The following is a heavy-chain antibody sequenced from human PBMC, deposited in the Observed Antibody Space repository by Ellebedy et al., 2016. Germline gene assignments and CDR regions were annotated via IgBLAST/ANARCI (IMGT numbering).Heavy chain of an antibody. CDR3: AREVRREWFDP. Sequence: GGSLRLSCAASGFTFSDYYMDWVRQAPGKGLEWVGVIRSKAYGGTAEYAASVKGRFTISRADSNNSLYLQMSSLKTEDTAVYYCAREVRREWFDPWGQGTLVSVSS. J-gene: IGHJ5*02. CDR1: GFTFSDYY. CDR2: IRSKAYGGTA. D-gene: IGHD1-26*01. V-gene: IGHV3-72*01.